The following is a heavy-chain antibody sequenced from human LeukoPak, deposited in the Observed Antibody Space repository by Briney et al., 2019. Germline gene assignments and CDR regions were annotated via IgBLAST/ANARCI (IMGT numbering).Heavy chain of an antibody. CDR2: IYYSGST. Sequence: ASETLSLTCAVSGYSISSGYYWGWIRQPPGKGLEWIGYIYYSGSTNYNPSLKSRVTISVDTSKNQFSLKLSSVTAADTAVYYCARGGLWFGEGDFDYWGQGTLVTVSS. D-gene: IGHD3-10*01. CDR1: GYSISSGYY. J-gene: IGHJ4*02. CDR3: ARGGLWFGEGDFDY. V-gene: IGHV4-61*01.